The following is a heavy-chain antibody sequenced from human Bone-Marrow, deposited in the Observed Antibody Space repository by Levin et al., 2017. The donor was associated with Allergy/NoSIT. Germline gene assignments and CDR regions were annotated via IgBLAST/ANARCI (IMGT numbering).Heavy chain of an antibody. V-gene: IGHV4-31*03. D-gene: IGHD3-3*01. Sequence: PSETLSLTCSVSGGSISSDGYYWSWIRQHPGKGLEWIGYIYYSGSTHYNPSLKSRITISVDASKSQFSLKLSSVTAADTAVYFCAGRISFWSGPMDVWGEGITVIVSS. J-gene: IGHJ6*03. CDR2: IYYSGST. CDR3: AGRISFWSGPMDV. CDR1: GGSISSDGYY.